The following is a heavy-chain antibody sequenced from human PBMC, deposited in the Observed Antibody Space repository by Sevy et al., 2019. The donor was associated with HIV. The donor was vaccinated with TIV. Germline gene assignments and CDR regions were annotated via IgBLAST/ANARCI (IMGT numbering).Heavy chain of an antibody. Sequence: VGSLRLSCAASGFTFSNYAMNWVHQAPGKGLEWVSGISGSGGSGDKTNYADSVKGRFTISRDDSKNSLYLQLNSLRAEDTAIYYCARKYDSSGYFDYWGQGTLVTVSS. J-gene: IGHJ4*02. V-gene: IGHV3-23*01. CDR1: GFTFSNYA. D-gene: IGHD3-22*01. CDR2: ISGSGGSGDKT. CDR3: ARKYDSSGYFDY.